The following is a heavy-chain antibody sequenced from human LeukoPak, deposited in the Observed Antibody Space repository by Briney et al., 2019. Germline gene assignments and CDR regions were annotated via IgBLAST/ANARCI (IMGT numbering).Heavy chain of an antibody. CDR3: ARESPRYYDSSGYPDY. CDR2: INHSGST. J-gene: IGHJ4*02. Sequence: SETLSLTCAVYGGSFSGYYWSWIRQPPGKGLEWIGEINHSGSTNYNPSLKSRVTISVDTSKNQFSLKLSSVTAADTAVYYCARESPRYYDSSGYPDYWGQGTLVTVSS. CDR1: GGSFSGYY. D-gene: IGHD3-22*01. V-gene: IGHV4-34*01.